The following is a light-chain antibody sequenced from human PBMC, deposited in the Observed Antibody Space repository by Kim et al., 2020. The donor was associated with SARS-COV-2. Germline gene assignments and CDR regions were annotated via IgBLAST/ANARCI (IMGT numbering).Light chain of an antibody. CDR3: NSRSRSGTEIV. V-gene: IGLV3-19*01. J-gene: IGLJ2*01. CDR1: ILRIYY. CDR2: GNN. Sequence: SSELTQDPAVSVALGQTVKITCQGDILRIYYPSWFQQKPGQAPILVLYGNNYRPSGIPDRFSASSSGTTASLILTGAQAEDEADYYCNSRSRSGTEIVFGGGT.